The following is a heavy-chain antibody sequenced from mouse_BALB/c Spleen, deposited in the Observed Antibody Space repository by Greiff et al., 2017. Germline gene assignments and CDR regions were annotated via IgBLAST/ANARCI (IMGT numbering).Heavy chain of an antibody. Sequence: DVQLVESGGGLVQPGGSLKLSCAASGFTFSSYGMSWVRQTPDKRLELVATINSNGGSTYYPDSVKGRFTISRDNAKNTLYLQMSSLKSEDTAMYYCARDDYLDYWGQGTTLTVSS. CDR2: INSNGGST. CDR1: GFTFSSYG. CDR3: ARDDYLDY. J-gene: IGHJ2*01. V-gene: IGHV5-6-3*01.